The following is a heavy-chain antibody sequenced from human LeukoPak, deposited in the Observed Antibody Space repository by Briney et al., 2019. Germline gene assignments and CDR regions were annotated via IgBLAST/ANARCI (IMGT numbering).Heavy chain of an antibody. J-gene: IGHJ6*02. Sequence: GASVKVSCKASGYTFTNYGISWVGQAPGQGLEWMGWLSAYNGNTNYAQKLQGRVTMTTDTSTSTAYMELRSLRSDDTAVYYCARDAVGGSYYGGYYYYGMDVWGQGTTVTVSS. D-gene: IGHD1-26*01. CDR1: GYTFTNYG. CDR2: LSAYNGNT. CDR3: ARDAVGGSYYGGYYYYGMDV. V-gene: IGHV1-18*01.